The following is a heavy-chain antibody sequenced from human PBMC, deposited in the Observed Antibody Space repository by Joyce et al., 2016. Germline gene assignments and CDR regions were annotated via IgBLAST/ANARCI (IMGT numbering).Heavy chain of an antibody. V-gene: IGHV3-23*01. CDR3: AKDVSNYIGGSSY. CDR1: GFTFSSDA. D-gene: IGHD2-15*01. CDR2: IDNSGGVT. J-gene: IGHJ4*02. Sequence: EVQLLESGGGLIQPGGSLRLSCVTSGFTFSSDAMTWVRQAPGKGLDWVSTIDNSGGVTNYADSVRGRFTISRDNSKNPLYLQMNSLRAEDTALYYCAKDVSNYIGGSSYWGQGTLVTVSS.